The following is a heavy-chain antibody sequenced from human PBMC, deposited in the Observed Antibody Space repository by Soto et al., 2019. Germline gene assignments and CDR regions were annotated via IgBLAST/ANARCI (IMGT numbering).Heavy chain of an antibody. J-gene: IGHJ4*02. Sequence: GGSLRLSCAASGFTFDDYTMHWVRQAPGKGLEWVSLISWDGGSTYYADSVKGRFTISRDNSKDTLYLQMNSLRAEDTALYYCAKVQEFCGFNCYIVDSWGQGVLVTVSS. D-gene: IGHD2-21*02. CDR3: AKVQEFCGFNCYIVDS. V-gene: IGHV3-43*01. CDR1: GFTFDDYT. CDR2: ISWDGGST.